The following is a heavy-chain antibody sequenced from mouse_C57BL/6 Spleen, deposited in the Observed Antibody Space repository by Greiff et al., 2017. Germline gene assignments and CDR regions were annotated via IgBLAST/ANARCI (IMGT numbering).Heavy chain of an antibody. J-gene: IGHJ3*01. Sequence: VQLQQSGAELVKPGASVKISCKASGYAFSSYWMNWVKQRPGKGLEWIGQIYPGDGDTNYNGKFKGKATLTADKSSSTAYMQLSSLTSEDSAVYFCARRGKGTAWFAYWGQGTLVTVSA. CDR2: IYPGDGDT. V-gene: IGHV1-80*01. CDR3: ARRGKGTAWFAY. CDR1: GYAFSSYW. D-gene: IGHD3-3*01.